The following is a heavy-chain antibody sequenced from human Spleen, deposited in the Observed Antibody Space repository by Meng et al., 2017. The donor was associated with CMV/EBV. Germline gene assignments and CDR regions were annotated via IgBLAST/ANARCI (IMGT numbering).Heavy chain of an antibody. V-gene: IGHV3-30*02. J-gene: IGHJ4*02. CDR2: IRYDGSNK. CDR1: GFTFSSYG. Sequence: GESLKISCAASGFTFSSYGMHWVRQAPGKGLEWVAFIRYDGSNKYYADSVKGRFTISRDNAKNSLYLQMNSLRPEDTAFYYCATLGSSAYYSDYWGLGTLVTVSS. D-gene: IGHD2-2*01. CDR3: ATLGSSAYYSDY.